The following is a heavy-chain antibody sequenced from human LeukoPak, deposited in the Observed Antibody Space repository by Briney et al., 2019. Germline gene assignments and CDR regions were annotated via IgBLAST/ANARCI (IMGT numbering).Heavy chain of an antibody. V-gene: IGHV3-23*01. CDR3: AKVINSGFYYYFDY. D-gene: IGHD3-22*01. CDR2: ISHSSSGT. J-gene: IGHJ4*02. CDR1: GFTFSSYA. Sequence: GGSLRLSCAGSGFTFSSYAMSWVRQAPGKGLEWVSAISHSSSGTYYVDSVRGRFTISRDDSKNTLYMQMNSLRAEDTAVYYCAKVINSGFYYYFDYWGQGTLVTVSS.